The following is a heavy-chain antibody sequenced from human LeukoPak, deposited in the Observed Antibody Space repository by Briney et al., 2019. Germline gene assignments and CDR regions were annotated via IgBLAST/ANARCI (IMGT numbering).Heavy chain of an antibody. V-gene: IGHV1-2*02. CDR1: GYTFTGYY. Sequence: GASVTVSCEASGYTFTGYYMHWVRQAPGQGLEWMGWINPNSGGTNYAQKFQGRVTMTRDTSISTAYMELSRLRSDDTAVYYCARGGYGYDRYLGDYWGQGTLVTVSS. D-gene: IGHD5-18*01. CDR3: ARGGYGYDRYLGDY. CDR2: INPNSGGT. J-gene: IGHJ4*02.